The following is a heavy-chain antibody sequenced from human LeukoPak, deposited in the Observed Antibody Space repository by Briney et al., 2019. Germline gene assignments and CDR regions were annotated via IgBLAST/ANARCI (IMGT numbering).Heavy chain of an antibody. J-gene: IGHJ5*02. CDR3: ARANRIRYFDWDHSGGIWFDP. CDR1: GGSISSGSYY. V-gene: IGHV4-61*02. CDR2: IYTSGST. D-gene: IGHD3-9*01. Sequence: SETLSLTCTVSGGSISSGSYYWSWIRQPAGKGLEWIGRIYTSGSTNYNPSLKSRVTISVDTSKNQFSLKLSSVTAADTAVYYCARANRIRYFDWDHSGGIWFDPWGQGTLVTVSS.